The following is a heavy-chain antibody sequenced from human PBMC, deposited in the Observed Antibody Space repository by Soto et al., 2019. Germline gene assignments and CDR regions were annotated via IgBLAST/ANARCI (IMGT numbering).Heavy chain of an antibody. J-gene: IGHJ5*02. V-gene: IGHV3-43*01. CDR1: GFTFEDYF. CDR3: EKDIGRQWQGGGVGP. CDR2: ISWDGGTT. D-gene: IGHD1-26*01. Sequence: GGSLRLSCAASGFTFEDYFMHWVRQAPGKGLEWVSLISWDGGTTYYADSVKGRFTISRDNSKNSLYLQMNSLRTEDTALYYIEKDIGRQWQGGGVGPGGQGTVVTVSS.